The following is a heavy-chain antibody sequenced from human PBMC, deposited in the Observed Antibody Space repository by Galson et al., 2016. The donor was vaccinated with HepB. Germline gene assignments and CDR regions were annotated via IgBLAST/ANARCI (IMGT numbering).Heavy chain of an antibody. CDR2: FDPQDGET. CDR3: ATGTEYMTYYDYAMDV. J-gene: IGHJ6*02. Sequence: SVKVSCKVSGYILTELSMHWVRQAPGKGLEWVGGFDPQDGETIYAQKFQGRVTMNEDTSTDTAYMDLSSLRSDDTAVYYCATGTEYMTYYDYAMDVWGQGTTVSVSS. V-gene: IGHV1-24*01. CDR1: GYILTELS. D-gene: IGHD3/OR15-3a*01.